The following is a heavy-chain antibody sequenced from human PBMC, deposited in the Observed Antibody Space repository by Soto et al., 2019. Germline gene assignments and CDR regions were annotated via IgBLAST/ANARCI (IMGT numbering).Heavy chain of an antibody. V-gene: IGHV4-39*01. CDR2: IYYSGST. Sequence: TSETLSLTCTVSGGSISSSSYYWGWIRQPPGKGLEWIGSIYYSGSTYYNPSLKSRVTISVDTSKNQFSLKLSSVTAADTAVYYCARHEYPYYFDYWGQGTLVTVSS. CDR1: GGSISSSSYY. CDR3: ARHEYPYYFDY. J-gene: IGHJ4*02.